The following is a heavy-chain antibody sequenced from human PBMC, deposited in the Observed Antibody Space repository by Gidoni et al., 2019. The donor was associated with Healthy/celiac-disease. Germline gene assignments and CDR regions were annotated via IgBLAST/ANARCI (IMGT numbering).Heavy chain of an antibody. CDR2: IYYSGST. V-gene: IGHV4-39*01. J-gene: IGHJ4*02. CDR3: ARPQGSSSPPSEFDY. CDR1: GGSISSSSYY. Sequence: QLQLQESGPGLVKPSETLSLTCTVSGGSISSSSYYWGWIRPPPGKGLGWIGSIYYSGSTYYNPSLKSRVTISVDTSKNQFSLKLSSVTAADTAVYYCARPQGSSSPPSEFDYWGQGTLVTVSS. D-gene: IGHD6-13*01.